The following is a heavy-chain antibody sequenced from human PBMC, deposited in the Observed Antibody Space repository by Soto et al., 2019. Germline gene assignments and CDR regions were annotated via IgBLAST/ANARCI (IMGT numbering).Heavy chain of an antibody. D-gene: IGHD3-22*01. Sequence: QITLKESGPTLVKPTQTLTLTCTFSGFSLSTSGVGVGWIRQPPGKALDWLALIYWDDDKRYSPSLKSRLTISKDPSKNQVVLTMTNVDPVDTATYYCAHLIVVRGMDVWGQGTTVTVSS. V-gene: IGHV2-5*02. J-gene: IGHJ6*02. CDR1: GFSLSTSGVG. CDR3: AHLIVVRGMDV. CDR2: IYWDDDK.